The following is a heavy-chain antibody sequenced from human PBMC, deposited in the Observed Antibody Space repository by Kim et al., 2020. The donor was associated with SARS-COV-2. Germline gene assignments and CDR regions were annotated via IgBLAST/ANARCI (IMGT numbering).Heavy chain of an antibody. CDR2: GRDK. D-gene: IGHD1-1*01. CDR3: ARTGGLDV. J-gene: IGHJ6*02. V-gene: IGHV3-7*04. Sequence: GRDKSHADYVRGRCTISRDNAKNSLYLQMNSLSAEDTAVYYCARTGGLDVWGPGTTVTVSS.